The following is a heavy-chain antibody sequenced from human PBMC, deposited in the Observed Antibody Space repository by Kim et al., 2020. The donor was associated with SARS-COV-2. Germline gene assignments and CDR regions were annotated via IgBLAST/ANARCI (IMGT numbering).Heavy chain of an antibody. Sequence: GGSLRLSRTASGFTFSDYDMHWVRQPTGKGLEWVSAIDSAGDTYYPDSVKGRFTISRENAKNSLYLQMNSLRAGDSAVYYCVRGAGTGDYGMDVWGQGT. CDR2: IDSAGDT. J-gene: IGHJ6*02. V-gene: IGHV3-13*04. CDR3: VRGAGTGDYGMDV. CDR1: GFTFSDYD. D-gene: IGHD2-21*01.